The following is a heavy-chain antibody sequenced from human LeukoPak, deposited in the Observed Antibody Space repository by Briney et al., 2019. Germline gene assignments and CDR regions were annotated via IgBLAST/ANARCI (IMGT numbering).Heavy chain of an antibody. D-gene: IGHD6-19*01. CDR3: AKDVTPGSIAVAGNFDY. CDR1: GFTFDDYA. J-gene: IGHJ4*02. V-gene: IGHV3-9*01. Sequence: GRSLRLSCAASGFTFDDYAMHWVRQAPGKGLEWVSGISWNSGSIGYADSVKGRFTISRDNAKNSLYLQMNSLRAEDTALYCCAKDVTPGSIAVAGNFDYWGQGTLVTVSS. CDR2: ISWNSGSI.